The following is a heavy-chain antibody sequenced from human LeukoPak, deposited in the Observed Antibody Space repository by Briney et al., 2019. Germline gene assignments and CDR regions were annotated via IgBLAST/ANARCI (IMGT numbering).Heavy chain of an antibody. D-gene: IGHD6-19*01. V-gene: IGHV4-34*01. Sequence: KPSETLSLTCAVYGGSFSGYYWSWIRQPPGKGLEWIGEINHSGSTNYNPSLKSRVTISVDTSKNQFSLKLSSVTAADTAVYYCARRFRKWLVGLYFDYWGQGTLVTVSS. CDR1: GGSFSGYY. J-gene: IGHJ4*02. CDR2: INHSGST. CDR3: ARRFRKWLVGLYFDY.